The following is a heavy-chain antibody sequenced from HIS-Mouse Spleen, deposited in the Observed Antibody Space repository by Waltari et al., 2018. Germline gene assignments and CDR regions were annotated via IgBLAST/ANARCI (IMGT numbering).Heavy chain of an antibody. Sequence: QLQLQESGPGLVKPSETLSLTCTVSGGPIRSSSSSWGWIRQPPGKGLEWIGSIYYSGSTYYNPSLKSRVTISVDTSKNQFSLKLSSVTAADTAVYYCAREIPYSSSWYDWYFDLWGRGTLVTVSS. CDR1: GGPIRSSSSS. CDR3: AREIPYSSSWYDWYFDL. D-gene: IGHD6-13*01. CDR2: IYYSGST. V-gene: IGHV4-39*07. J-gene: IGHJ2*01.